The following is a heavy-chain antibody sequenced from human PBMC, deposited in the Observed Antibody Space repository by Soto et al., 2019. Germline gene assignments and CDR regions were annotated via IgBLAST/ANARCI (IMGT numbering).Heavy chain of an antibody. CDR1: GGTFSSYA. CDR3: ARSSDSSGYYYNWYFDL. Sequence: QVQLVQSGAEVKKPGSSVKVSCKASGGTFSSYAISWVRQAPGQGLEWMGGIIPIFGTANYAQKVQGRVTITADEPTSTAYMELSSLRSEDTAVYYCARSSDSSGYYYNWYFDLWGRGTLVTVSS. J-gene: IGHJ2*01. D-gene: IGHD3-22*01. V-gene: IGHV1-69*12. CDR2: IIPIFGTA.